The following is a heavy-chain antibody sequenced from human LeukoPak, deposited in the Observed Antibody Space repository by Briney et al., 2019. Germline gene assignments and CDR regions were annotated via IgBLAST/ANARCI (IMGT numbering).Heavy chain of an antibody. CDR2: IRYDGSHK. J-gene: IGHJ4*02. Sequence: QAGGSLRLSCAASGFTFSSYAMHWVRQAPGKGLEWVAFIRYDGSHKKYADSLKGRFTISRDNSENTLYLQMNSLRAEDTAVYYCAKADRGSYYGLGDYFAYWGQGTLVTVSS. CDR1: GFTFSSYA. CDR3: AKADRGSYYGLGDYFAY. D-gene: IGHD1-26*01. V-gene: IGHV3-30*02.